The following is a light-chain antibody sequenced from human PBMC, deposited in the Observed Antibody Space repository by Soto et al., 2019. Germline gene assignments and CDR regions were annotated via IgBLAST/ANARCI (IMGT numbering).Light chain of an antibody. V-gene: IGLV2-23*01. CDR2: EGI. J-gene: IGLJ1*01. CDR1: SSTVGGFNV. Sequence: QSALTQPASVSGSPGQSITISCTGTSSTVGGFNVVSWYQQHPGKAPKVIIYEGIKRPSGISNRFSGSNSGSTASLTISGPQAEDEADYYCSSYVGATTYVFGTGTKVTVL. CDR3: SSYVGATTYV.